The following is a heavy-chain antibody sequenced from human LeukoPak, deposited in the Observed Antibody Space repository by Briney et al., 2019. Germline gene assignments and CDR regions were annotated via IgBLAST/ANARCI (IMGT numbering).Heavy chain of an antibody. D-gene: IGHD6-19*01. CDR1: GGSISPYY. J-gene: IGHJ4*02. CDR3: ARHAVYAGSGWAFDY. CDR2: IFHTGSGST. Sequence: SETLSLTCTVSGGSISPYYWSWIRQPPGKGLGWTGYIFHTGSGSTSHNPSLKSRVTISVDTSKNQFSLNLNSVTAADTAVYYCARHAVYAGSGWAFDYWGQGTLVTVSS. V-gene: IGHV4-59*08.